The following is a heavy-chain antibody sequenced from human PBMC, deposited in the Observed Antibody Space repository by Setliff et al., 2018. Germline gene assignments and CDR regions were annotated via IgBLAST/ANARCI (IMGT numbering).Heavy chain of an antibody. V-gene: IGHV3-11*01. CDR3: RLWFEETMRDY. D-gene: IGHD3-10*01. J-gene: IGHJ4*02. CDR2: ISGTGNTV. Sequence: GGSLRLSCAASGYRFSDLYMSWVRQVPGKGLEWLSKISGTGNTVYYADSVRGRFTIARDNAKNSLYLQMNSLRGEDTAVYYCRLWFEETMRDYWGQGTLVTVSS. CDR1: GYRFSDLY.